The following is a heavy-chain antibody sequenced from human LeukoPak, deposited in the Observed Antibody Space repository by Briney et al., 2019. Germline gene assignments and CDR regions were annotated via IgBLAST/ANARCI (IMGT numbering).Heavy chain of an antibody. D-gene: IGHD3-3*01. V-gene: IGHV4-61*02. J-gene: IGHJ5*02. Sequence: PSQTLSLTCTVSGGSISSGSYYWSWIRQPAGKGLKWIGRIYTSGSTNYNPSLKSRVTISVNTSKNQFSLKLSSVTAADTAVYYCAREDIRLGVMSYPWGQGTLVTVSS. CDR1: GGSISSGSYY. CDR2: IYTSGST. CDR3: AREDIRLGVMSYP.